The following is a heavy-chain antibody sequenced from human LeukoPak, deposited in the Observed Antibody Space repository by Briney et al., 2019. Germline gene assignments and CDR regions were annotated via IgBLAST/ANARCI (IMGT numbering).Heavy chain of an antibody. CDR2: IIPIFGTA. CDR3: ARVGRTQGAFDI. D-gene: IGHD3-10*01. CDR1: GGTFSSYA. V-gene: IGHV1-69*05. Sequence: SVKVSCKASGGTFSSYAISWVRQAPGQGLEWMGGIIPIFGTANYAQKFQGRVTITTDESTSTAYMELSSLRSEDTAVYYCARVGRTQGAFDIWGQGTMVTVSS. J-gene: IGHJ3*02.